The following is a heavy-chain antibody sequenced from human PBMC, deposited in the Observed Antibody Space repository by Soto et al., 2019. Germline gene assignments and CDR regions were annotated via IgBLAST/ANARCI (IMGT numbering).Heavy chain of an antibody. CDR2: ISYDGSNK. CDR3: ASAPGFYDISPRFDP. J-gene: IGHJ5*02. CDR1: GFTFSSYA. Sequence: GGSLRLSCAASGFTFSSYAMHWVRQAPGKGLEWVAVISYDGSNKYYADSVKGRFTISRDNSKNTLYLQMNSLRAEDTAVYYCASAPGFYDISPRFDPWGQGTLVTVSS. D-gene: IGHD3-9*01. V-gene: IGHV3-30-3*01.